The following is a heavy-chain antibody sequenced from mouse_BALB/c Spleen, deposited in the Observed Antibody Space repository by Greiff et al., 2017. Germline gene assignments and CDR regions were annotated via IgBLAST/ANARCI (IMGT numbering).Heavy chain of an antibody. V-gene: IGHV2-6-7*01. CDR1: GFSLTGYG. J-gene: IGHJ2*01. D-gene: IGHD2-10*01. CDR2: IWGDGST. Sequence: VQGVESGPGLVAPSQSLSITCTVSGFSLTGYGVNWVRQPPGKGLEWLGMIWGDGSTDYNSALKSRLSISKDNSKSQVFLKMNSLQTDDTARYYCARASYGNYPYFDYWGQGTTLTVSS. CDR3: ARASYGNYPYFDY.